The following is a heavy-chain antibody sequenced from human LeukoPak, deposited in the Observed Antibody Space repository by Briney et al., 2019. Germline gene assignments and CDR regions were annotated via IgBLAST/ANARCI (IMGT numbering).Heavy chain of an antibody. CDR3: ARVLTRGAAAGNYYYYYMDV. D-gene: IGHD6-13*01. Sequence: PGGSLRLSCAASGFTFSSYSMNWVRQAPGKGLEWVSSISSSSSYIYYADSVKGRFTISRDNAKNSLYLQVNSLRAEDTAVYCCARVLTRGAAAGNYYYYYMDVWGKGTTVTVSS. CDR2: ISSSSSYI. V-gene: IGHV3-21*01. CDR1: GFTFSSYS. J-gene: IGHJ6*03.